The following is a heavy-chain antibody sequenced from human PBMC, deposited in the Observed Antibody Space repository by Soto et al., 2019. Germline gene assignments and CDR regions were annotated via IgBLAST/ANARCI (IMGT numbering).Heavy chain of an antibody. D-gene: IGHD4-17*01. Sequence: SETLSLTCTVSGGSISSYYWSWIRQPPGKGLEWIGYIYYSGSTNYNPSLKSRVTISVDTSKNQFSLKLSSVTAADTAVYYCARKTEGYGDYDNWFDPWGQGTLVTVSS. V-gene: IGHV4-59*01. CDR1: GGSISSYY. CDR2: IYYSGST. CDR3: ARKTEGYGDYDNWFDP. J-gene: IGHJ5*02.